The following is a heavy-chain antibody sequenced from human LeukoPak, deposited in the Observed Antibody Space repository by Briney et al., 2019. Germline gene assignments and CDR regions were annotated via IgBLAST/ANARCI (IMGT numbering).Heavy chain of an antibody. CDR1: GFTISDYW. CDR3: ARDPPSYDSSGYYYVPHDD. Sequence: PGGSLRLSCAASGFTISDYWMSWVRQAPGKGLEWVANIKQDEREKYYVDSVKGRFAISRDNAKNSLYLQMNSLRAEDTAVYYCARDPPSYDSSGYYYVPHDDWGQGTLVTVSS. CDR2: IKQDEREK. J-gene: IGHJ4*02. D-gene: IGHD3-22*01. V-gene: IGHV3-7*03.